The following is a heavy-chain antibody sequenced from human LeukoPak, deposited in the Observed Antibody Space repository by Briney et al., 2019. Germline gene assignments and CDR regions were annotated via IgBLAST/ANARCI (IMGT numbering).Heavy chain of an antibody. CDR3: ARVTEVPAAYYFDY. D-gene: IGHD2-2*01. Sequence: PGGSLRLSCAASGFTFSSYSMNWVRQAPGKGLEWVSSISSSSSYIYYADSVKGRFTISRDNAKNSLYLQMNSLRAEDTAVYYCARVTEVPAAYYFDYWGRGTLVTVSS. V-gene: IGHV3-21*01. J-gene: IGHJ4*02. CDR2: ISSSSSYI. CDR1: GFTFSSYS.